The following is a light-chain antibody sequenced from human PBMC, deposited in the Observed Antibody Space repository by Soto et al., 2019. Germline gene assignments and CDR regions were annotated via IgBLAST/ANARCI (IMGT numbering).Light chain of an antibody. CDR1: QSIHTW. V-gene: IGKV1-5*01. J-gene: IGKJ4*01. CDR2: DAS. CDR3: QQYKSLPVT. Sequence: DIQMTQSPPTLSASAGDRVTITCRASQSIHTWLAWYQQKPGKAPKLLIYDASSLESGVPSRFSGSGSGTEFSLTISSLQPDDFATYYCQQYKSLPVTFGGGTKVEIK.